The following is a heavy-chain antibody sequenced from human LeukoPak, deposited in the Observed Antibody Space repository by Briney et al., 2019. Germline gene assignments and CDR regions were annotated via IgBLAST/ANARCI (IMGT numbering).Heavy chain of an antibody. V-gene: IGHV5-10-1*01. CDR3: ARDGGGVSSWVSH. Sequence: GASLKISFKGSGYSFSSYWISWVRQMPGKGLEWMGRIDPGDSFTNYRPSLEGRVTISADKSLSTVYLQWSSLKASDTAIYYCARDGGGVSSWVSHWGQGTLVTVSS. CDR1: GYSFSSYW. CDR2: IDPGDSFT. J-gene: IGHJ4*02. D-gene: IGHD2-8*02.